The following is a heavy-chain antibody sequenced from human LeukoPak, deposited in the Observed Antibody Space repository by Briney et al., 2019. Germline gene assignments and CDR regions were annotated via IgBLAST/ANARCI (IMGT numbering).Heavy chain of an antibody. CDR3: AKDRVGNSYLFDS. CDR1: GFTFSSYA. D-gene: IGHD6-6*01. V-gene: IGHV3-23*01. Sequence: GGSLRLSCAASGFTFSSYAMSWVRQAPGKGLEWVSGITNSGGNTYYADSVKGRFTISRDNSKNTLYLQMNSLRTEDTAVYYCAKDRVGNSYLFDSWGQGTLVTVSS. CDR2: ITNSGGNT. J-gene: IGHJ4*02.